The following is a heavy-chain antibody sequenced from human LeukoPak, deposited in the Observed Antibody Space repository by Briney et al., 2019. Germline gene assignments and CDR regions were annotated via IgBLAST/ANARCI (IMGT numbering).Heavy chain of an antibody. V-gene: IGHV4-31*03. D-gene: IGHD1-1*01. CDR2: IYYSGST. J-gene: IGHJ4*02. Sequence: PSETLSLTCTVSGGSISSGGYYWSWIRQHPGKGLEWIGYIYYSGSTYYNPSLKSRVTISVDTSKNQFSLKLSSVTAADTAVYYCARVENDDYPSFDYWGQGTLVTVSS. CDR3: ARVENDDYPSFDY. CDR1: GGSISSGGYY.